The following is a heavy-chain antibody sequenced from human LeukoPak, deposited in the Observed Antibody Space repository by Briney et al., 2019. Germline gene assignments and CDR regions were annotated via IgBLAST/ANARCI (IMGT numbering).Heavy chain of an antibody. V-gene: IGHV3-48*03. CDR2: ISSSGSTI. CDR3: AKGAVAGTLFLFDY. D-gene: IGHD6-19*01. Sequence: GGSLRLSCAASGFTFSSYEMNWVRQAPGKGLEWVSYISSSGSTIYYADSVKGRFTISRDNSKNTLYLQMNSLRAEDTAVYYCAKGAVAGTLFLFDYWGQGTLVTVSS. J-gene: IGHJ4*02. CDR1: GFTFSSYE.